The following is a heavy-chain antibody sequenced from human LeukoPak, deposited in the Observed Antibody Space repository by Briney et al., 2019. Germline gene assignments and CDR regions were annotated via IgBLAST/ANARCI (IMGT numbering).Heavy chain of an antibody. V-gene: IGHV4-39*01. J-gene: IGHJ4*02. Sequence: SETLSLTCTVSGDSLSSSNYYWGWIRQPPGKGLEWIGSIYYSGSTYYNPSLKSLVTISVEPSKNQFSLKLSSVTAADTAVYYCVRPRNSYADLYYFDYRGQGTLLTVCS. CDR3: VRPRNSYADLYYFDY. CDR1: GDSLSSSNYY. CDR2: IYYSGST. D-gene: IGHD5-18*01.